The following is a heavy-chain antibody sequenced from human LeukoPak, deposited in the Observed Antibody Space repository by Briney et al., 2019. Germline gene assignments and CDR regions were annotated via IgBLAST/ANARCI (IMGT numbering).Heavy chain of an antibody. V-gene: IGHV3-13*01. CDR3: ARAGLLDAFDI. CDR2: IGTAGDT. CDR1: GFTFSSYD. Sequence: GGSLRLSCAASGFTFSSYDMHWVRQATGKGLEWVSAIGTAGDTYYPGSVKDRFTISRENAKNSLYLQMNSLRAGDTAVYYCARAGLLDAFDIWGQGTMVTVSS. D-gene: IGHD1-26*01. J-gene: IGHJ3*02.